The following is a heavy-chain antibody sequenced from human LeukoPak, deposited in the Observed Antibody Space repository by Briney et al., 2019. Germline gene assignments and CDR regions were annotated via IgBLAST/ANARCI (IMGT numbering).Heavy chain of an antibody. J-gene: IGHJ4*02. CDR3: AKENYGHQFFDY. Sequence: PGTSLRLSCAASGFSFSYHSMHWVRQAPGKGLEWVAFISFDGSNKYYADSMKGRFTISRDNSKNTLYLQLNSLRAEDTAVYYCAKENYGHQFFDYWGQGTLVTVSS. D-gene: IGHD4-17*01. V-gene: IGHV3-30*04. CDR2: ISFDGSNK. CDR1: GFSFSYHS.